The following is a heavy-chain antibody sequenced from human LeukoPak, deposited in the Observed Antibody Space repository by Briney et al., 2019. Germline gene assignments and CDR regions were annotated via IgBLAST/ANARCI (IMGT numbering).Heavy chain of an antibody. CDR3: AREITAMNYYYYGMDV. J-gene: IGHJ6*02. V-gene: IGHV1-18*04. D-gene: IGHD5-18*01. CDR2: ISGYNGKT. CDR1: GYTFASYG. Sequence: ASVKVSCKASGYTFASYGISWVRQAPGQGLEWMGWISGYNGKTNYAEKLQGRVTMTTDTSTSTAYMELRSLRSDDTAVYYRAREITAMNYYYYGMDVWGQGTTVTVSS.